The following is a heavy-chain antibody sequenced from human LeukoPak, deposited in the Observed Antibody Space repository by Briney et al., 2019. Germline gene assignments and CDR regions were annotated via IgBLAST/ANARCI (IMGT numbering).Heavy chain of an antibody. CDR1: GFTVSSNY. J-gene: IGHJ4*02. CDR2: IYGGGST. CDR3: AKGMGDSVGYFDY. Sequence: TGGSLRLSCAASGFTVSSNYMSWVRRAPGKGLEWVSLIYGGGSTYYADSVKGRFTISSDNSKNTLYLQMNSLRAEDTAVYYCAKGMGDSVGYFDYWGQGTLDTVSS. D-gene: IGHD2-21*01. V-gene: IGHV3-53*01.